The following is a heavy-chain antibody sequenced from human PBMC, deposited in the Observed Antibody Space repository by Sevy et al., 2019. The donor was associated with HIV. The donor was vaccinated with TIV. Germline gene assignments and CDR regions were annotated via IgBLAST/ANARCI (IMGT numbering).Heavy chain of an antibody. J-gene: IGHJ6*02. D-gene: IGHD3-3*01. V-gene: IGHV3-30-3*01. CDR3: ARGGSGGGFTIFGVVSGMDV. CDR1: GFTFSSYA. CDR2: ISYDGSNK. Sequence: GGSLRLSCAASGFTFSSYAMHWVRQAPGKGLEWVAVISYDGSNKYYADSVKGRFTISRDNSKNTLYLQMNSLRDEDTAVYYCARGGSGGGFTIFGVVSGMDVWGQGTTVTVSS.